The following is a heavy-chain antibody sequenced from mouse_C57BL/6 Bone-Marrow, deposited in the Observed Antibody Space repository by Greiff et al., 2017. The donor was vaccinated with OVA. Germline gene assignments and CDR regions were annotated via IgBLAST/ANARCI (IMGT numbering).Heavy chain of an antibody. CDR3: TTRYYGSLGYFDY. CDR2: IDPENGDT. J-gene: IGHJ2*01. CDR1: GSPLKDDY. D-gene: IGHD1-1*01. Sequence: VQLQQSGAELVRPGASVKLSCTASGSPLKDDYLPRVKQRPEQGLEWIGWIDPENGDTEYASKFQGKATITADTSSNTAYLQLSSLTSEDTAVYYCTTRYYGSLGYFDYWGQGTTLTVSS. V-gene: IGHV14-4*01.